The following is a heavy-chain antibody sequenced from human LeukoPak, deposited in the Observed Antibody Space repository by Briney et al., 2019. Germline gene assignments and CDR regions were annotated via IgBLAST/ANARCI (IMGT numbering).Heavy chain of an antibody. CDR2: IYFSGTA. V-gene: IGHV4-59*01. CDR3: ARAEYSSSWIDY. D-gene: IGHD6-13*01. J-gene: IGHJ4*02. Sequence: SETLSLTCTVSGGSIGNYYWSWLRQPPGKGLEWIGYIYFSGTANINPSLKSRVTISVDMSKNQFSLKLSSVTAADTAVYYCARAEYSSSWIDYWGQGTLVTVSS. CDR1: GGSIGNYY.